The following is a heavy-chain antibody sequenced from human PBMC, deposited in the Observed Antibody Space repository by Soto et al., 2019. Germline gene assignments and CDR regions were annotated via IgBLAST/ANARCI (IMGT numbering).Heavy chain of an antibody. D-gene: IGHD3-10*01. CDR3: ATGPSAMVRVGGNY. CDR2: ISGSGGST. V-gene: IGHV3-23*01. CDR1: GFTFSSYA. J-gene: IGHJ4*02. Sequence: EVQLLESGGGLVQPGGSLRLSCAASGFTFSSYAMSWVRQAPGKGLEWVSAISGSGGSTYYADSVKGRFTISRDNSKNTLYLQMHRLRAEDTAVYYCATGPSAMVRVGGNYWGQGTLVTFSS.